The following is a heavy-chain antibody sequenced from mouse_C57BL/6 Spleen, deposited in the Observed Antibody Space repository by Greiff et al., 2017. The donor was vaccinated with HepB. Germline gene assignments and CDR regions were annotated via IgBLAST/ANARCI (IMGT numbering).Heavy chain of an antibody. CDR3: ARVDSFLMDY. CDR2: IYPGSGNT. D-gene: IGHD3-2*01. V-gene: IGHV1-81*01. CDR1: GYTFTSYG. J-gene: IGHJ4*01. Sequence: QVQLQQSGAELARPGASVKLSCKASGYTFTSYGMRWVQQSPGQGLEWIAEIYPGSGNTYYNETFKGKATLTADKSSSTAYMEIRSLTSEDSAVYFCARVDSFLMDYWGQGTSVTVSS.